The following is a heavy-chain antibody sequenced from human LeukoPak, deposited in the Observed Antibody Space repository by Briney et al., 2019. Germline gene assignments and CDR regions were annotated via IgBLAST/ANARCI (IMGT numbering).Heavy chain of an antibody. V-gene: IGHV3-23*01. CDR2: ISGSGGST. D-gene: IGHD3-10*01. CDR3: AAMVPYYYYGMDV. J-gene: IGHJ6*02. CDR1: EFTFRSYA. Sequence: PGGPLRLPCEAPEFTFRSYAMSWFRKPPGKGLNGVSAISGSGGSTYYADSVKGRFAISRDNSKNTLYLQMNSLRAEDTAVYYCAAMVPYYYYGMDVWGQGTTVTVSS.